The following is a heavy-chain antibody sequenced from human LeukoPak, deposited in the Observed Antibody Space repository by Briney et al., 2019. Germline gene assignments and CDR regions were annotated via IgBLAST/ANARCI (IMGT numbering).Heavy chain of an antibody. Sequence: PSETLSLTCTVSGCSISSYYWSWIRQPPGKGLEWIGYIYYSGSTNYNPSLKSRVTMSVDTSKNQFSLKLSSVTAADTAVYYCAREFIVVVPAASDAHYYYGMDVWGQGTTVTVSS. CDR2: IYYSGST. CDR3: AREFIVVVPAASDAHYYYGMDV. V-gene: IGHV4-59*12. J-gene: IGHJ6*02. D-gene: IGHD2-2*01. CDR1: GCSISSYY.